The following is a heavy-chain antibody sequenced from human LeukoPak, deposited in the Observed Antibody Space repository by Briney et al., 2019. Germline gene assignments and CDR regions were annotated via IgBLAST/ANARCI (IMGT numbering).Heavy chain of an antibody. CDR3: AKGNPPPDAYYYDSTFDY. V-gene: IGHV3-30*18. J-gene: IGHJ4*02. CDR1: GFTFSSYG. Sequence: GRSLRLSCAASGFTFSSYGMHWVRQAPGKGLEWVAVISYDGSNKYYADSVKGRFTISRDNSKNTLYLQMNSLRAEDTAVYYCAKGNPPPDAYYYDSTFDYWGQGTLVTVSS. CDR2: ISYDGSNK. D-gene: IGHD3-22*01.